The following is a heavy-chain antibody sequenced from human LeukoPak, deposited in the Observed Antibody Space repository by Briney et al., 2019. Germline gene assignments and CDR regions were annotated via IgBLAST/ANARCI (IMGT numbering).Heavy chain of an antibody. CDR3: ARIGVTTGFDY. D-gene: IGHD4-11*01. V-gene: IGHV3-11*04. J-gene: IGHJ4*02. CDR2: IGGTGSPI. CDR1: AFTFGDYY. Sequence: GGSLRLSCTASAFTFGDYYMTWVRQAPGKGQEWLSYIGGTGSPIYYADSLKGRFTISRDNAKKSLFLQMNSLRAEDTAIYYCARIGVTTGFDYWGPGTLVTVSS.